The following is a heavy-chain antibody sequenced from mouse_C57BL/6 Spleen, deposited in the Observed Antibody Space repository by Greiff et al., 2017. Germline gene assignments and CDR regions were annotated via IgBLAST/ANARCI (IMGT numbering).Heavy chain of an antibody. D-gene: IGHD2-4*01. CDR1: GYTFTSYG. CDR3: ARSGSYYDYEGTWFAY. V-gene: IGHV1-81*01. CDR2: IYPRSGNT. Sequence: QVQLQQSGAELARPGASVKLSRKASGYTFTSYGISWVKQRTGQGLEWIGEIYPRSGNTYYNEKFKGKATLTADKSSSTAYMELRSLTSEDSAVYFCARSGSYYDYEGTWFAYWGQGTLVTVSA. J-gene: IGHJ3*01.